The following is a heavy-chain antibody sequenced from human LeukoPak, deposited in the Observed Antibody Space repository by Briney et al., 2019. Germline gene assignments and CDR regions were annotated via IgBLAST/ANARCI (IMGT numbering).Heavy chain of an antibody. J-gene: IGHJ2*01. Sequence: GGSLRLSCAASGFTFSSYGMHWVRQAPGKGLEWVAVIWYDGSNKYYADSVKGRFTISRDNSKNTLYLQMNSLRAEDTAVYYCARDLGGNYYDSSGRRDWYFDLWGRGTLVTVSS. D-gene: IGHD3-22*01. CDR1: GFTFSSYG. CDR2: IWYDGSNK. CDR3: ARDLGGNYYDSSGRRDWYFDL. V-gene: IGHV3-33*01.